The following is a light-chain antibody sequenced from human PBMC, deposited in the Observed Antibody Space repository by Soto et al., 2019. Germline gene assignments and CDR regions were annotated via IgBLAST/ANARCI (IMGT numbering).Light chain of an antibody. J-gene: IGLJ3*02. CDR3: CSSVGSPNWV. Sequence: QSVLTQPASVSGSPGQSIAISCTGTSSDVGGYDRVSWYQLHPGKAPTLMIYEVNKRPSGVSNRFSGSKSGNTASLTISGLQAEDEADYYCCSSVGSPNWVFGGGTKLTVL. CDR1: SSDVGGYDR. V-gene: IGLV2-23*02. CDR2: EVN.